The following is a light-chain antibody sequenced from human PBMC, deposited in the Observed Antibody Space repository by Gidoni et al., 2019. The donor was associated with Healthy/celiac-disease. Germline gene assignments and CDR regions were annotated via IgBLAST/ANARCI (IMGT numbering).Light chain of an antibody. J-gene: IGKJ1*01. Sequence: EIVLTQSPATLSLSPGERATLSCRASQSVSSYLAWYQQKPGQAPRLLIYDASNRATGIPARFSGSGSGTDFTLTISGLEPEDFAVYYCQQRSNWPSTWTFGQGTKVEIK. CDR2: DAS. CDR3: QQRSNWPSTWT. V-gene: IGKV3-11*01. CDR1: QSVSSY.